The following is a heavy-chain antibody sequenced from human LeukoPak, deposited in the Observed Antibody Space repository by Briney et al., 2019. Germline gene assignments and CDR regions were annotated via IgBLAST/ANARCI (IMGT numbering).Heavy chain of an antibody. V-gene: IGHV3-21*01. J-gene: IGHJ6*03. Sequence: GGSLRLSCAASGFTFSSYGMHWVRQPPGKGLEWVSSISSSSSSIYYADSAKGRFTISRDNAKNSLYLQMNSLRAEDTAVYYCARDMTPYYYYYYMDVWGKGTTVTVSS. CDR2: ISSSSSSI. D-gene: IGHD2-15*01. CDR1: GFTFSSYG. CDR3: ARDMTPYYYYYYMDV.